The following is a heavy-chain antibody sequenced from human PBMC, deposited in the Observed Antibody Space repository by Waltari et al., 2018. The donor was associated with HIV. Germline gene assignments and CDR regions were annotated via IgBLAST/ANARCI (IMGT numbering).Heavy chain of an antibody. D-gene: IGHD4-17*01. V-gene: IGHV1-69*13. CDR2: IIPIFGST. CDR3: ASTVYRGDYYYYGMDV. Sequence: QVQLVQSGAEGKKPGSSVKVSCKASGGTFSTYAISWVRQAPGQGLEWMGGIIPIFGSTNFAQNFQGRVTITADESTSTAYMELSSLRSEDTAVYYCASTVYRGDYYYYGMDVWGQGTTVTVSS. CDR1: GGTFSTYA. J-gene: IGHJ6*02.